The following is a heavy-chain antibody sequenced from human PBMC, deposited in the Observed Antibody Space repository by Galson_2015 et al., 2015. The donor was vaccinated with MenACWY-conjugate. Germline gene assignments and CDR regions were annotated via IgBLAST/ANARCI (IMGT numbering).Heavy chain of an antibody. V-gene: IGHV3-23*01. Sequence: SLRLSCAASGFTFSAYAMTWVRQAPGKGLQWVSTITANGRTTYYTDSVKGRFTISRDNSKNTVFLQMNSLRAEDSALYYCARDVGSTSWYYFHSWGQGTLLTVSS. CDR2: ITANGRTT. CDR1: GFTFSAYA. CDR3: ARDVGSTSWYYFHS. J-gene: IGHJ4*02. D-gene: IGHD2-2*01.